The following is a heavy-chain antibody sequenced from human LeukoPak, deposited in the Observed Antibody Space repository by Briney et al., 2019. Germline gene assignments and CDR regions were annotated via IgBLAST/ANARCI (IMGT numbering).Heavy chain of an antibody. D-gene: IGHD3-22*01. CDR1: GFTFDDYA. V-gene: IGHV3-9*01. CDR3: AEDWDSSGYYPH. CDR2: INWNSDSI. J-gene: IGHJ4*02. Sequence: PGRSLRLSCAVSGFTFDDYAMHWVRQVPGKGLEWVSGINWNSDSIGYADSVKGRFTTSRDNAKNSLYLQMNSLRAEDTAIYYCAEDWDSSGYYPHWGQGTLVTVSS.